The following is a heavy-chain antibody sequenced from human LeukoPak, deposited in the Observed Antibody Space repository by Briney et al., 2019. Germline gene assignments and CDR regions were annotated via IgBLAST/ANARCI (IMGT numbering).Heavy chain of an antibody. CDR3: ARGRDGWFDP. CDR2: IYYSGST. Sequence: PSETLSLTCTVSGGSISSYYWSWIRQPPGKGLEWIGYIYYSGSTNYNPSLKSRVTISVDTSKNQFSLKLSSVTAADTAVYYCARGRDGWFDPWGQGTLVTVSS. CDR1: GGSISSYY. J-gene: IGHJ5*02. D-gene: IGHD2-21*01. V-gene: IGHV4-59*12.